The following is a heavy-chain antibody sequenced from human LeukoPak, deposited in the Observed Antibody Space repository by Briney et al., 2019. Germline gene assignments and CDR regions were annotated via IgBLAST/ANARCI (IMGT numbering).Heavy chain of an antibody. D-gene: IGHD6-13*01. J-gene: IGHJ5*02. CDR1: GYSFTSYW. V-gene: IGHV5-51*01. CDR3: ARGLSAAAGSDFWWFDP. CDR2: IYPGDSDT. Sequence: GESLKISCKGSGYSFTSYWIGWVRQMPGKGLEWMGVIYPGDSDTRYSPSFQGQVTISADKSISTAYLQWSSLKASDTAMYYCARGLSAAAGSDFWWFDPWGQGTLVTVSS.